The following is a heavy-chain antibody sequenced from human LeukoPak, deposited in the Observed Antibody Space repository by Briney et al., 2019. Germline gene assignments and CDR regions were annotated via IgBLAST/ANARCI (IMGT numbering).Heavy chain of an antibody. Sequence: SETLSLTCSVSGGSISGYYWSWIRRPPGKELEGIGYVYYSENTNYNPSLKSRVTISVDTSKNQFSLKLSSVTAADTAVYYCARRSKAVAGSAFDIWGQGTMVTVSS. D-gene: IGHD6-19*01. V-gene: IGHV4-59*08. CDR1: GGSISGYY. J-gene: IGHJ3*02. CDR2: VYYSENT. CDR3: ARRSKAVAGSAFDI.